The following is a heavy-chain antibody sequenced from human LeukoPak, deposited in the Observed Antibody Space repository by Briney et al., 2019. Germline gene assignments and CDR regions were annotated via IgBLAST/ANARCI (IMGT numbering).Heavy chain of an antibody. Sequence: SETLSLTCTVSGGSISTYYWNWIRQPPGKGLEWIGYIYYSGSTNYNPSLKSRVTISVDTSKNQFSLKLSSVTAADTAVYYCAREGKDIVVVPAAMRYYYYMDVWGKGTTVTISS. J-gene: IGHJ6*03. V-gene: IGHV4-59*01. CDR1: GGSISTYY. CDR2: IYYSGST. D-gene: IGHD2-2*01. CDR3: AREGKDIVVVPAAMRYYYYMDV.